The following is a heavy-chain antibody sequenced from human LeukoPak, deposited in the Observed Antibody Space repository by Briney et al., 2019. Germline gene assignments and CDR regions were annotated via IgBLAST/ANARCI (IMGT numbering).Heavy chain of an antibody. V-gene: IGHV4-4*02. Sequence: PSETLSLTCTVSGGSISSSNWWSWVRQPPGKGLEWIGEIYHSGSTNYNPSLKSRVTISVDKSKNSFSLKLSSVTAADTAVYYCARDLSGYGGADYWGQGTLVTVSS. CDR1: GGSISSSNW. CDR2: IYHSGST. D-gene: IGHD5-12*01. CDR3: ARDLSGYGGADY. J-gene: IGHJ4*02.